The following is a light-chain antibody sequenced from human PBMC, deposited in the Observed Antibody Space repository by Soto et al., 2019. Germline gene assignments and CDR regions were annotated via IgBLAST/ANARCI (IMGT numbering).Light chain of an antibody. V-gene: IGKV1-5*01. CDR2: NAS. CDR3: QQYSTYWT. CDR1: QSISSW. Sequence: DIQMTQSPSTLSASVGDRVTFTCRASQSISSWLAWYQQKPGKAPKLLIYNASSLQSGVPSRFSGSGSATEFTLTISSLQPDDFATYYCQQYSTYWTFGQGTKVEIK. J-gene: IGKJ1*01.